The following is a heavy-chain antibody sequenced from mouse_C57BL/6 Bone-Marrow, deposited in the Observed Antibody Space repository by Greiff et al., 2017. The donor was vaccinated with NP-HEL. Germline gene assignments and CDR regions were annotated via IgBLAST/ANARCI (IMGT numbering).Heavy chain of an antibody. Sequence: QLQQPGAELVKPGASVKMSCKASGYTFTSYWITWVKQRPGQGLEWIGDIYPGSGSTNYNEKFKSKATLTVDTSSSTAYMQLSSLTSEDSAVYYCARSGGSSLYFDYWGQGTTLTVSS. J-gene: IGHJ2*01. V-gene: IGHV1-55*01. D-gene: IGHD1-1*01. CDR2: IYPGSGST. CDR3: ARSGGSSLYFDY. CDR1: GYTFTSYW.